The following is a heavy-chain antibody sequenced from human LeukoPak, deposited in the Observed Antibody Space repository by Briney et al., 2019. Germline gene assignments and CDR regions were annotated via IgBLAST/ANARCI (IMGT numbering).Heavy chain of an antibody. CDR2: INHSGST. V-gene: IGHV4-34*01. J-gene: IGHJ6*02. Sequence: SETLSLTCAVYGGSFSGYYWSWIRQRPGKGLERIGEINHSGSTNYNPSLKSRVTISVDTSKNQFSLKLSSVTAADTAVYYCARVFYYYYGMDVWGQGTTVTVSS. CDR3: ARVFYYYYGMDV. CDR1: GGSFSGYY.